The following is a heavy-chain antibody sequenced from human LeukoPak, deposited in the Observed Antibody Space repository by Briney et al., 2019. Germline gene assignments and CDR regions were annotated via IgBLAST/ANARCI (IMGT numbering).Heavy chain of an antibody. Sequence: SETLSLTCTVSGGSISSYYWSWIRQPPGKGLEWIGGIYHSGGTFYNPSLKSRVTISVDTSKNQFSLKLSSVTAADTAMFYCARGLGPGNWFDPWGQGTLVTVSS. CDR1: GGSISSYY. J-gene: IGHJ5*02. V-gene: IGHV4-59*08. CDR2: IYHSGGT. D-gene: IGHD3-10*01. CDR3: ARGLGPGNWFDP.